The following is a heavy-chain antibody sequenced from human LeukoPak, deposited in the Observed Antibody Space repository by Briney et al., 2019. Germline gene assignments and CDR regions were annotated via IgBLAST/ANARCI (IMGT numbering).Heavy chain of an antibody. CDR1: GGTFSSYA. J-gene: IGHJ4*02. V-gene: IGHV1-69*05. D-gene: IGHD3-10*02. CDR2: IIPIFGTA. CDR3: ATSSDPRLLCL. Sequence: SVKVSCKASGGTFSSYAISWLRQAPGQGLEWMGRIIPIFGTANYAQKFQGRVTITTDESASTAYMELSSLRSEDTAVYYCATSSDPRLLCLWGQGTLVTVSS.